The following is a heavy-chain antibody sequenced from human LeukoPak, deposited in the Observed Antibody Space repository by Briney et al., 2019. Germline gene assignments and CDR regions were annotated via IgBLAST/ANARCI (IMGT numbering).Heavy chain of an antibody. J-gene: IGHJ4*02. CDR2: INHSGST. V-gene: IGHV4-34*01. D-gene: IGHD3-10*01. CDR3: ARLGRYYGSGSYYNEDY. CDR1: GGSFSGYY. Sequence: SETLSLTCAVYGGSFSGYYWSWIRQPPGKGLEWIGEINHSGSTYYNPSLKSRVTISVDTSKNQFSLKLSSVTAADTAVYYCARLGRYYGSGSYYNEDYWGQGTLVTVSS.